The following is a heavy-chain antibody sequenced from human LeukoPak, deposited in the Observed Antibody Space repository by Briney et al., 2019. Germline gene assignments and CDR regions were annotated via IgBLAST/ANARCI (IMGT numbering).Heavy chain of an antibody. J-gene: IGHJ4*02. D-gene: IGHD1-26*01. CDR2: IKSKTDGGTT. V-gene: IGHV3-15*01. CDR3: TSDFPGGSYYYFVY. Sequence: PGGSLRLSCAASGFTFSNAWMSWVRQAPGKWLEWVGRIKSKTDGGTTDYAAPVKGRFTISRDDSKNTLYLQMNSLKTEDTSVYYCTSDFPGGSYYYFVYWGQGTLVTVSS. CDR1: GFTFSNAW.